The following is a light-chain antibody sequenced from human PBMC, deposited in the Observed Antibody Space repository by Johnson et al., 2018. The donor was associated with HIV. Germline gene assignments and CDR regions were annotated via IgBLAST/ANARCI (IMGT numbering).Light chain of an antibody. V-gene: IGLV1-51*02. CDR3: GTWDSSLSAYNYV. J-gene: IGLJ1*01. CDR1: SSNIGNNY. CDR2: ENN. Sequence: QSVLTQSPSVSAAPGQKVTVSCSGSSSNIGNNYVSWYQQLPGTAPKLLIYENNKRPSGIPDRFSGSKSGTSATLGITGLQTGDEADYYCGTWDSSLSAYNYVFGTGTKVTV.